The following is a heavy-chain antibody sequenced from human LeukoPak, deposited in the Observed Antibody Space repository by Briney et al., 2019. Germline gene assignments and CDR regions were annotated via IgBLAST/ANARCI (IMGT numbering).Heavy chain of an antibody. Sequence: PGGSLRLSCAASGFSFSDYGMNWVRRAPGKGLEWLSHINSNGAVISYADSVKGRFTISRDTAKSSLYLQMNSLKIEDTAIYFCARDPDGDYGFDYWGQGTLVTVSS. J-gene: IGHJ4*02. D-gene: IGHD4-17*01. CDR1: GFSFSDYG. V-gene: IGHV3-48*01. CDR2: INSNGAVI. CDR3: ARDPDGDYGFDY.